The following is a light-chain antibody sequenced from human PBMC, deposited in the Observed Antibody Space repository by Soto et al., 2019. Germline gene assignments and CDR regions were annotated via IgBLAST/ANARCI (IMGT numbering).Light chain of an antibody. V-gene: IGLV1-47*01. J-gene: IGLJ1*01. Sequence: QSALTQPPSASGTPGQRVTISCSGSSSNIGSNYVYWYQQLPGTAPKLLIYRNNQRPSGVPDQFSGSKSGTSASLAISGLRSEDEADYYCAAWDDSLSALYVFGTGTKVTVL. CDR2: RNN. CDR3: AAWDDSLSALYV. CDR1: SSNIGSNY.